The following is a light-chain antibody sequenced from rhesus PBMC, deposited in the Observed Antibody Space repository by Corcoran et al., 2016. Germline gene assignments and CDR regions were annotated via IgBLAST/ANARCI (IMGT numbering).Light chain of an antibody. Sequence: DIMMTQTPLSLPVTPGEPASISCRSSQSLLDSEDGNTYLDWYLQKPGRSPHLLIYEVSNRASGVPDRFSGSGSDTDFTLKISRVEAEDVGLYYCMQVLEFPLTFGGGTKVEIK. CDR3: MQVLEFPLT. V-gene: IGKV2-104*02. CDR1: QSLLDSEDGNTY. CDR2: EVS. J-gene: IGKJ4*01.